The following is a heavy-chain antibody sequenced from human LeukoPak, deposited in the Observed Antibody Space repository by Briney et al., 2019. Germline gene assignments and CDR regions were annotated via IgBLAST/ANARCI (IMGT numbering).Heavy chain of an antibody. CDR2: ISSSSSYI. CDR3: ARGGGPRAFNF. Sequence: SGGSLRLSCAASGFTFSSYSMNWVRQAPGKGLEWVSSISSSSSYIYYADSVKGRFTISRDNAKNSLYLQMNSLRAEDTAVYYCARGGGPRAFNFWGQGTMVTVSS. J-gene: IGHJ3*01. CDR1: GFTFSSYS. V-gene: IGHV3-21*01. D-gene: IGHD2-15*01.